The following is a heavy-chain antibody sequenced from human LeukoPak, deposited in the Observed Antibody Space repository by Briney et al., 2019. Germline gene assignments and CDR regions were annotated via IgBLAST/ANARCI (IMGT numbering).Heavy chain of an antibody. J-gene: IGHJ4*02. CDR1: GYSISSGYY. Sequence: SQTLSLTCTVSGYSISSGYYWGWIRQPPGKGLEWIGSIYHSGSTYYNPSLKSRVTISVDTSKNQFSLKLSSVTAADTAVYYCARVGNYGSSGYWDNYFDYWGQGTLVTVSS. D-gene: IGHD3-22*01. CDR2: IYHSGST. CDR3: ARVGNYGSSGYWDNYFDY. V-gene: IGHV4-38-2*02.